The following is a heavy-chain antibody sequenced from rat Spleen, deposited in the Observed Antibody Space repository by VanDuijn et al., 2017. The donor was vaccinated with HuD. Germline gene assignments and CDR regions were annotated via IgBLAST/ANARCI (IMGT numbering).Heavy chain of an antibody. CDR2: ISYDGGST. D-gene: IGHD1-3*01. CDR3: TTNYGSFDY. CDR1: GFTFSSYW. Sequence: EVQLVETGGGLVQPGKSLKLSCVASGFTFSSYWMYWVRQAPKKGLEWVAYISYDGGSTYYRDSVKGRFTISRDNAKSTLYLQMDSLRSEDTATYYCTTNYGSFDYWGQGVMVTVSS. J-gene: IGHJ2*01. V-gene: IGHV5-20*01.